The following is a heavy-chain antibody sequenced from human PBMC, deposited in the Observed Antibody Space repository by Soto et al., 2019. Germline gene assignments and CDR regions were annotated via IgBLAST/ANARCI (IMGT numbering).Heavy chain of an antibody. J-gene: IGHJ4*02. Sequence: ASVKVSCKASGGTFSSYAISWVRQAPGQGLEWMGGIIPIFGNTGYAQKFQGRVTMTRNTSISTAYMELSSLRSEDTAVYYCARDLLIYSSSDQSWGQGTLVTVSS. V-gene: IGHV1-8*02. CDR2: IIPIFGNT. D-gene: IGHD6-6*01. CDR1: GGTFSSYA. CDR3: ARDLLIYSSSDQS.